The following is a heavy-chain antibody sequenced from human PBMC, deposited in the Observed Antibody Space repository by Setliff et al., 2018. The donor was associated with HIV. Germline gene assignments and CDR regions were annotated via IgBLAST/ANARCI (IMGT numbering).Heavy chain of an antibody. CDR1: GASVASGDSY. Sequence: SETLSLTCTVSGASVASGDSYWSWIRLPAGKGPQWIGHVHTNVRTNYTTSLRNRVAIAVDTSKNQFSRKLSSVTAADTAVYYCARVPGYCKNGRCYRIGNYFDTWGQGTLATVSS. CDR2: VHTNVRT. V-gene: IGHV4-61*09. CDR3: ARVPGYCKNGRCYRIGNYFDT. D-gene: IGHD2-8*01. J-gene: IGHJ4*02.